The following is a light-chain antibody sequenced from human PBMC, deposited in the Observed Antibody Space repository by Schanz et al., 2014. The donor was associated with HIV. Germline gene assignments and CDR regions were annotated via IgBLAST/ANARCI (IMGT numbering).Light chain of an antibody. J-gene: IGLJ2*01. Sequence: QSALTQPASVSGSPGQSITISCTGTSSDVGGYNYVSWYQQHPGKAPKLMIYDVSNRPSGVSNRFSGSKSDNTASLTISALQPEDEADYYCISYTSDTVLFGGGTKLTVL. CDR3: ISYTSDTVL. CDR1: SSDVGGYNY. V-gene: IGLV2-14*01. CDR2: DVS.